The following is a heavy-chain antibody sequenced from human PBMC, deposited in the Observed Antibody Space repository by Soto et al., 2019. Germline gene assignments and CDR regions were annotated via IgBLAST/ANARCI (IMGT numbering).Heavy chain of an antibody. CDR3: AKGKSSIDVSHAFDV. CDR2: ISGGGGSI. V-gene: IGHV3-23*01. D-gene: IGHD3-16*02. CDR1: GFNFNTYA. J-gene: IGHJ3*01. Sequence: EVQVLESGGGLVQPGGSLRLSGAASGFNFNTYAMSWVRQAPGKGLEWVSGISGGGGSIHYVDSVKGRFTISRDNSKNTLYLQMNSLRGEDTAVYYCAKGKSSIDVSHAFDVWGQGTMVTVSS.